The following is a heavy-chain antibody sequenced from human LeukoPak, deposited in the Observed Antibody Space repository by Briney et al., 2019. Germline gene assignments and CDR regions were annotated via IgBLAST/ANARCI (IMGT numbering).Heavy chain of an antibody. CDR3: AREGPVAAAGIFYVDY. CDR1: GYTFTGYY. V-gene: IGHV1-2*02. J-gene: IGHJ4*02. D-gene: IGHD6-13*01. CDR2: INPNSGGT. Sequence: ASVKVSCKAPGYTFTGYYMHWVRQAPGQGLEWMGWINPNSGGTNYAQKFQGRVTMTRDTSISTAHMELSRLRSDDTAVYYCAREGPVAAAGIFYVDYWGQGTLVTVSS.